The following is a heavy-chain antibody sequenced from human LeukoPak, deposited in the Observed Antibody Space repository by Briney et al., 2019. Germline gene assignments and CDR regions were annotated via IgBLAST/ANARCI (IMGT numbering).Heavy chain of an antibody. CDR3: ARDGGYFDWLFGEAIDC. D-gene: IGHD3-9*01. V-gene: IGHV3-30-3*01. CDR1: GFTFSSYA. J-gene: IGHJ4*02. Sequence: PGGSLRLSCAASGFTFSSYAMHWVRQAPGKGLEWVAVISYDGSNKYYADSVKGRFTISRDNSKNTLYLQMNSLRAEDTAVYYCARDGGYFDWLFGEAIDCWGQGTLVTVSS. CDR2: ISYDGSNK.